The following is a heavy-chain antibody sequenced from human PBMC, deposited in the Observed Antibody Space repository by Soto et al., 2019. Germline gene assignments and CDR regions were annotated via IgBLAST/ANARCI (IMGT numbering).Heavy chain of an antibody. J-gene: IGHJ4*02. D-gene: IGHD2-2*01. CDR1: GYTFTAYY. Sequence: ASVKVSCKASGYTFTAYYMHWVRQAPGQGLEWMGWINPNTGDTNYAQQFQGRVTMTRDKSITTAYMELSRLTSDDTAVYYCARDRTPDYWGQGTLVTVSS. V-gene: IGHV1-2*02. CDR2: INPNTGDT. CDR3: ARDRTPDY.